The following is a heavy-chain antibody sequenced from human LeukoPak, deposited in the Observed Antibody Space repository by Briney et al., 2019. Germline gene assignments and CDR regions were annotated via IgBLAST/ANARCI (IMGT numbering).Heavy chain of an antibody. CDR3: ARVRARYGGDLAV. D-gene: IGHD2-21*02. Sequence: GGSLRLSCAASGFTFSTYWMSWVRQAPGKGLEWVANINQDGSEKYYVDSVKGRFTISRDNAKNSLYLQMNSLRAEDTAVYYCARVRARYGGDLAVWGQGTLVTVSS. CDR2: INQDGSEK. V-gene: IGHV3-7*01. CDR1: GFTFSTYW. J-gene: IGHJ4*02.